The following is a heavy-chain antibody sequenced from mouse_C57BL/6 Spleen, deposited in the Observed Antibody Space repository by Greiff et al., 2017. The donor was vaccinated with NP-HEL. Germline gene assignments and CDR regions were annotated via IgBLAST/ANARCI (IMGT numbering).Heavy chain of an antibody. CDR1: GYTFTSYW. V-gene: IGHV1-72*01. J-gene: IGHJ4*01. D-gene: IGHD2-3*01. Sequence: QVQLPQPGAALVKPGASVKLSCTASGYTFTSYWMHWVQQSPGRGLEWIGRIDPNSGGTKYNEKFKSKATLTVDKPSSTAYMQLSSLTSEDSAVYYCARWDGYYDYAMDYWGQGTSVTVSS. CDR3: ARWDGYYDYAMDY. CDR2: IDPNSGGT.